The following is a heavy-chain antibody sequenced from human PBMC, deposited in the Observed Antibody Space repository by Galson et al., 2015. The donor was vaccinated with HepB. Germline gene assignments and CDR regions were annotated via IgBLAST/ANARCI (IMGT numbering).Heavy chain of an antibody. CDR2: IYSGGST. J-gene: IGHJ6*02. CDR1: GFTVSSNY. Sequence: SLRLSCAASGFTVSSNYMSWVRQAPGKGLEWVSVIYSGGSTYYADSVKGRFTISRDNSKNTLYLQMNSLRAEDTAVYYCASGSSHYYYYYGMDVWGQGTTVTVSS. CDR3: ASGSSHYYYYYGMDV. V-gene: IGHV3-66*01.